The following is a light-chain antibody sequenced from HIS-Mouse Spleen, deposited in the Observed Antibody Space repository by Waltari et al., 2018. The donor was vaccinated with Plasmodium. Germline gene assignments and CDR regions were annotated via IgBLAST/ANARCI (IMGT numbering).Light chain of an antibody. J-gene: IGKJ5*01. Sequence: EIVMTQSPATMSVSPGERATITCRASQGVSSNLAWYQQKPGQAPRPLIYGASTMATGIPARFSGSGSGTEFTLTISSLQSEDFAVYYCQQYNNWPPITFGQGTRLEIK. CDR1: QGVSSN. V-gene: IGKV3-15*01. CDR2: GAS. CDR3: QQYNNWPPIT.